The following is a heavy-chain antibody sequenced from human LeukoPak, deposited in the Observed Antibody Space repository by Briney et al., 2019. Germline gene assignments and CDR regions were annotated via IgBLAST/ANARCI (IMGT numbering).Heavy chain of an antibody. D-gene: IGHD3-22*01. CDR3: ATDYYDSSGYYFDAFDI. CDR2: ISHDGSNN. CDR1: GFTFSSYS. J-gene: IGHJ3*02. V-gene: IGHV3-30*03. Sequence: GGSLRLSCAASGFTFSSYSMNWVRQAPGKGLEWVAVISHDGSNNYYADSVKGRFTISRDNSKNTLYLQMNSLRAEDTAVYYCATDYYDSSGYYFDAFDIWGQGTMVTVSS.